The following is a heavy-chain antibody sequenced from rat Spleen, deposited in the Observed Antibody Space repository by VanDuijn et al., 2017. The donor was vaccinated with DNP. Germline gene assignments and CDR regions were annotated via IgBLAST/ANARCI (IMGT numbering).Heavy chain of an antibody. CDR3: AKGPNYGGWSDYFDY. CDR1: GINFNDYW. CDR2: INTDSSTI. V-gene: IGHV4-2*01. Sequence: EVKLVESGGGLVQPGRSLKLSCAASGINFNDYWMGWVRPAPGKGLAWTGQINTDSSTINYTPSLKDKITISRDNAQNTLYLQMSKLGSEDTAIYYCAKGPNYGGWSDYFDYWGQGVMVTVSS. J-gene: IGHJ2*01. D-gene: IGHD1-11*01.